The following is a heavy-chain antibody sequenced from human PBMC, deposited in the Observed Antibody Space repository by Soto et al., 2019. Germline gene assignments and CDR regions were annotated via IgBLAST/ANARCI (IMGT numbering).Heavy chain of an antibody. CDR2: INHSGST. J-gene: IGHJ3*02. Sequence: QVQLQQWGAGLLKPSXXXSLTCAVYDGSFSDYFWSWIRQPPGKGLEWIGEINHSGSTNNNPSLKSRVTMSVDTSKKQFSLKLSSVTAADTAVYYCARSHGILDIWGQGTVVSVSS. V-gene: IGHV4-34*01. CDR1: DGSFSDYF. CDR3: ARSHGILDI.